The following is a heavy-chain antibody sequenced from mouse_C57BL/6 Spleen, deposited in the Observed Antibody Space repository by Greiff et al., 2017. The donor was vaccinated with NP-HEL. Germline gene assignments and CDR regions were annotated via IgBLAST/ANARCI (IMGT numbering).Heavy chain of an antibody. V-gene: IGHV1-26*01. J-gene: IGHJ3*01. CDR2: SNPNNGGT. D-gene: IGHD1-1*01. Sequence: EVQLQQSGPELVKPGASVKISCKASGYTFTDYYMNWVKQSHGKSLEWIGDSNPNNGGTSYNQKFKGKATLTVDKSSSTSYMELRSLTSEDSAVYYCASYYYGRSRFAYWGQGTLVTVSA. CDR3: ASYYYGRSRFAY. CDR1: GYTFTDYY.